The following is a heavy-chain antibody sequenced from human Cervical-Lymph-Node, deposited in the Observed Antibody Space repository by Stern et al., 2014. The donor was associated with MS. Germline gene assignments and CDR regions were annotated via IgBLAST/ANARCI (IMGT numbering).Heavy chain of an antibody. CDR2: ISSSSRYI. J-gene: IGHJ4*02. V-gene: IGHV3-21*01. D-gene: IGHD3-22*01. CDR3: ARDWKDFYFDSFAY. Sequence: VQLAESGRGLVTPRGSLRLSCAASGFTFSNYSLNWVRQAPAKGLEWVSSISSSSRYILYADSVKGRFTISRDNANNSLSLQMNNLRVEDTAVYYCARDWKDFYFDSFAYWGQGTLVTVSS. CDR1: GFTFSNYS.